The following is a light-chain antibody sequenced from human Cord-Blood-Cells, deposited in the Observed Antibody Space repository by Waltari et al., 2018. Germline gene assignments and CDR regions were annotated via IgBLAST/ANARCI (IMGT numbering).Light chain of an antibody. CDR1: SGSIASNY. CDR2: EDN. CDR3: QSYDSSNQV. V-gene: IGLV6-57*02. Sequence: NFMLTQPHSVSESPGKTVTISCTGSSGSIASNYVQWYQQRPGSAPTTVIYEDNQRPSGVPDRFSGSIDSSSNSASLTLSGLKTEDEADYYCQSYDSSNQVFGGGTKLTVL. J-gene: IGLJ3*02.